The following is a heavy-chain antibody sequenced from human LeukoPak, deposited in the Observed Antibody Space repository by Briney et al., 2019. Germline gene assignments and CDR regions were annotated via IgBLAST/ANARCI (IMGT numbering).Heavy chain of an antibody. V-gene: IGHV4-30-4*08. D-gene: IGHD2-21*01. CDR2: IDYSGST. Sequence: PSQTLSLTCTVSWGSVSSRDYSWSWIRQPPGKGLEWFGYIDYSGSTYYNPSLKSRVTISVDTSKNQFSLKLTSVTAADTAVYFCARACGGDCYFAFDIWGQGTMVTVSS. CDR1: WGSVSSRDYS. CDR3: ARACGGDCYFAFDI. J-gene: IGHJ3*02.